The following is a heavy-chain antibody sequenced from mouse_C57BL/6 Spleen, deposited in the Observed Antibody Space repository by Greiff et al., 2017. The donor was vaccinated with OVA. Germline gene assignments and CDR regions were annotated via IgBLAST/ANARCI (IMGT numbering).Heavy chain of an antibody. CDR3: ARDYDAGFAY. D-gene: IGHD2-4*01. Sequence: DVKLVESGGGLVKPGGSLKLSCAASGFTFSDYGMHWVRQAPEKGLEWVAYISSGSSTIYYADTVKGRFTISRDNAKNTLFLQMTSLRSEDTAMYYCARDYDAGFAYWGQGTLVTVSA. CDR1: GFTFSDYG. CDR2: ISSGSSTI. V-gene: IGHV5-17*01. J-gene: IGHJ3*01.